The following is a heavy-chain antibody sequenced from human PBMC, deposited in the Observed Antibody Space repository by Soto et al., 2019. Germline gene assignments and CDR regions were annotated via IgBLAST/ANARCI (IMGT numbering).Heavy chain of an antibody. D-gene: IGHD2-15*01. CDR1: GFIFSEST. Sequence: GGSLSLSCSASGFIFSESTIYWVRPVPGKGLEAISAVSTSGRSTYYADSVKDRFTISRDNSRNTLFLQMGSRGPEDTAIYYWVKQAHGLDGVAFDFWGQGTEVTVS. J-gene: IGHJ4*02. V-gene: IGHV3-64D*06. CDR3: VKQAHGLDGVAFDF. CDR2: VSTSGRST.